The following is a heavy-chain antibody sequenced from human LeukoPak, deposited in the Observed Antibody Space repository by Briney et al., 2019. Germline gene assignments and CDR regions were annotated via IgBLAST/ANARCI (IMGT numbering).Heavy chain of an antibody. CDR2: IYTSGST. Sequence: SETLSLTCTVSGGSISSGSYYWSWIRQPAGKGLEWIGRIYTSGSTNYNPSLKRRVTISVDTSKNQFSLKLSSVTAADTAVYCCARSRVGATFDYWGQGTLVTVSS. J-gene: IGHJ4*02. CDR3: ARSRVGATFDY. V-gene: IGHV4-61*02. D-gene: IGHD1-26*01. CDR1: GGSISSGSYY.